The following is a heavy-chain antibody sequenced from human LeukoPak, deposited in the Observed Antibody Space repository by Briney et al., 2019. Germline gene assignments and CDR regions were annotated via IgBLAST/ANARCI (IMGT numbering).Heavy chain of an antibody. Sequence: GGSLRLSCAASGFTFSSYSMNWVRQAPGKGLEWVSSISSSSSYIYYADSVKGRFTISRDNAKNSLYLQMNSLRAEDTAVYYCARLGGTGNWAHDYWGQGTLVTVSS. CDR1: GFTFSSYS. V-gene: IGHV3-21*01. D-gene: IGHD7-27*01. J-gene: IGHJ4*02. CDR3: ARLGGTGNWAHDY. CDR2: ISSSSSYI.